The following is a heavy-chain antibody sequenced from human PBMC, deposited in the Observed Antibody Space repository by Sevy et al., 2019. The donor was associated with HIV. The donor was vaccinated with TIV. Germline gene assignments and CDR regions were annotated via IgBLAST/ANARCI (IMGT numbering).Heavy chain of an antibody. CDR1: GFTFSSYA. V-gene: IGHV3-23*01. D-gene: IGHD3-10*01. J-gene: IGHJ4*02. CDR2: ISGSGGST. CDR3: AKDVSGGNFDY. Sequence: GGSLRLSCAASGFTFSSYAMSWVRQAPGKGLEWVSAISGSGGSTYYADSVKGRFTISRDNSNNTLYLQMNSLRAEDAAVYYCAKDVSGGNFDYWGQGTLVTVSS.